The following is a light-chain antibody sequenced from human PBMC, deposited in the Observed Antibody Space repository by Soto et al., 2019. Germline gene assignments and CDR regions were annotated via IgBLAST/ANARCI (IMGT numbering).Light chain of an antibody. CDR2: DAS. CDR1: QRINKW. Sequence: DIQMTQSPSTLSASIGDRVTITCRASQRINKWLAWHQQKPGKAPKLLIYDASSLQSGVPPRFSGSGSGTEFTLTIRSLQPDYIATYYCQQYSSYSAWTFGEGTKVEIK. V-gene: IGKV1-5*01. J-gene: IGKJ1*01. CDR3: QQYSSYSAWT.